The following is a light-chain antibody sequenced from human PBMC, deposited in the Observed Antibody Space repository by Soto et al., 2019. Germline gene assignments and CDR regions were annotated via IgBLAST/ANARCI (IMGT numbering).Light chain of an antibody. CDR2: WAP. V-gene: IGKV4-1*01. CDR1: QGVVYSSNNKNY. Sequence: DCVMTQSAGSLAGSLGGGASRDCASSQGVVYSSNNKNYLAWFQQKPGQPPKLLLSWAPTRESGVPNRFSGSGSGTDFTLTISGLQAEDVAVYYCQQYYSAPTWTFGQGTKVDIK. J-gene: IGKJ1*01. CDR3: QQYYSAPTWT.